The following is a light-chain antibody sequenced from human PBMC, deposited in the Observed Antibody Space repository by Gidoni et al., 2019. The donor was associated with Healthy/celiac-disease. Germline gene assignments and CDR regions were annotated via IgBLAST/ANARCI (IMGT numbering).Light chain of an antibody. CDR3: QQRYSTLIT. Sequence: IQLTQPPSSLSASVGDRVTITCRASHSISSYLHWYQQKPGKAPKLRIYAASSLQSGVPSRFSGSGSGTDITLTISSLRPEDFATSYCQQRYSTLITFGQGTRLEIK. CDR2: AAS. V-gene: IGKV1-39*01. CDR1: HSISSY. J-gene: IGKJ5*01.